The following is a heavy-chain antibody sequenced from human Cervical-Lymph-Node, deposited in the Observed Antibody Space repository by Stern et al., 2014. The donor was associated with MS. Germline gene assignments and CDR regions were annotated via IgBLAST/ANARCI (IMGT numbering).Heavy chain of an antibody. J-gene: IGHJ4*02. Sequence: QLQLQESGPGLVKPSQTLSLTCTVSGGSIRSGGYYWSWIRQLPGKGLEWIGFIYFNESPSYNPSLKSRVAISEDSSKNQFSLQLTSVTAADTAVYYCARGPFGVLRFFDYWGQGTLVTVSS. CDR3: ARGPFGVLRFFDY. D-gene: IGHD3-16*01. CDR1: GGSIRSGGYY. CDR2: IYFNESP. V-gene: IGHV4-31*03.